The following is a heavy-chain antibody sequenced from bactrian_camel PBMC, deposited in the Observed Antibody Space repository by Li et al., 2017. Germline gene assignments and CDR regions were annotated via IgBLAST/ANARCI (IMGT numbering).Heavy chain of an antibody. D-gene: IGHD5*01. CDR2: IESDGST. Sequence: HVQLVESGGGSVQVGGSLRLSCVASVDTIGRYCMGWFRQIPDKEREGVAGIESDGSTSYADSVKGRFTVSQDSARNILYLQMNSLKSEDTALYYCAKRGVGFFSDFDYWGRGPRSPSP. CDR1: VDTIGRYC. V-gene: IGHV3S55*01. J-gene: IGHJ6*01. CDR3: AKRGVGFFSDFDY.